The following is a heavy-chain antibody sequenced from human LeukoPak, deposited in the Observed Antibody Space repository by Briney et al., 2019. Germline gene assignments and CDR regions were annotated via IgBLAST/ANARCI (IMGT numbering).Heavy chain of an antibody. CDR3: ASARSWIVGAIYYFDY. D-gene: IGHD1-26*01. CDR2: ISSSGSTI. Sequence: GSLRLSCAASGFTFSSYEMNWVRQAPGKELEWVSYISSSGSTIYYADSVKGRFTISRDNAKNSLYLQMNSLRAEDTAVYYCASARSWIVGAIYYFDYWGQGTLVTVSS. CDR1: GFTFSSYE. V-gene: IGHV3-48*03. J-gene: IGHJ4*02.